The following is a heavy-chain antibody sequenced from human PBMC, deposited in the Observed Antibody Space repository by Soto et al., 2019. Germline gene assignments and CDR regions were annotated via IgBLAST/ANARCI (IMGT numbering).Heavy chain of an antibody. Sequence: QITLKESGPTLVKPTQTLTLTCTFSGFSLSTSGEGVGWIRQPPGKALEWLAIIYCDDDKRYSPSLKSRLTISIDTAKHQGVFTMTNMDLVETAKYYCAHISCGYIYGSGAIDYLGKGTLVTGS. CDR2: IYCDDDK. D-gene: IGHD5-18*01. CDR1: GFSLSTSGEG. J-gene: IGHJ4*01. CDR3: AHISCGYIYGSGAIDY. V-gene: IGHV2-5*02.